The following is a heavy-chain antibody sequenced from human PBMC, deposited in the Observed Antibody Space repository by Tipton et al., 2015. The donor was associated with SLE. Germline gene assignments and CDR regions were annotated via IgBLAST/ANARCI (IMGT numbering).Heavy chain of an antibody. D-gene: IGHD3-9*01. CDR1: GGSISSYY. Sequence: TLSLTCTVSGGSISSYYWSWSRQPPGKGLEWIGYIYYSGSTNYNPSLKSRVTKSVDTSKNQFSLKLSSVTAADTAVYYCARDADYDILTDYSLDAFDSWGQGTMVTVSS. CDR2: IYYSGST. J-gene: IGHJ3*02. CDR3: ARDADYDILTDYSLDAFDS. V-gene: IGHV4-59*01.